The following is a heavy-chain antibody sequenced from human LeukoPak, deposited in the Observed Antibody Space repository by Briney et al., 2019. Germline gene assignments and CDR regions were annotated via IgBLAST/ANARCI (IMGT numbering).Heavy chain of an antibody. J-gene: IGHJ4*01. D-gene: IGHD3-22*01. V-gene: IGHV4-31*03. CDR1: GGSISSGGYY. CDR3: ARDTSGYTQLDY. CDR2: IHHSGST. Sequence: ASETLSLTCTVSGGSISSGGYYWSWIRQHPGKGLEWIGYIHHSGSTYYNPSLKSRVAMSVDTSNNQFSLKLSSVTAADTAVYYCARDTSGYTQLDYWGHGTLVTVSS.